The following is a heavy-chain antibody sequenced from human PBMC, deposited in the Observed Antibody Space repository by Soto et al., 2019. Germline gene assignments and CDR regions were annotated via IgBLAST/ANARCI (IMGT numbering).Heavy chain of an antibody. Sequence: GGSLRLSCAASGFTLNNYWMHWVREAPGKGLVWVSRINNDGSSTAYADPVKGRFTISRDNAKNTLYLQMNSLRAEDTAIYYCARDLVGPDYWGQGTLVTVSS. J-gene: IGHJ4*02. D-gene: IGHD3-10*01. V-gene: IGHV3-74*01. CDR2: INNDGSST. CDR3: ARDLVGPDY. CDR1: GFTLNNYW.